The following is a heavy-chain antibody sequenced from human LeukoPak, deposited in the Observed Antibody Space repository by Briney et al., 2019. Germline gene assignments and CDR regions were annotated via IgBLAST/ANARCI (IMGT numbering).Heavy chain of an antibody. CDR2: INLSGGST. Sequence: ASVKVSCKASGYTFTSYYMHWVRQAPGQGLEWMGIINLSGGSTSYAQKFHGRVTMTRDTATSTDYMELSSLRSEDTAVYYCARDSADCWGQGTLVTVSS. D-gene: IGHD6-25*01. CDR1: GYTFTSYY. J-gene: IGHJ4*02. V-gene: IGHV1-46*01. CDR3: ARDSADC.